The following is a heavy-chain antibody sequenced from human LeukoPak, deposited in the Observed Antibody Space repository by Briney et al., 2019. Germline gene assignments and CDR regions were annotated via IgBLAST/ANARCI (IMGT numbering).Heavy chain of an antibody. CDR2: ISGSGGIT. J-gene: IGHJ4*02. CDR3: AKDQWSGYGGNSGDY. V-gene: IGHV3-23*01. D-gene: IGHD4-23*01. CDR1: GFTFSSYA. Sequence: GGSLRLSCAASGFTFSSYAMSWVRQAPGKGLEGVSGISGSGGITNYADSVKGRFTISRDNSKNTLYLQMNSLRAEDTAVYYCAKDQWSGYGGNSGDYWGQGTLVTVSS.